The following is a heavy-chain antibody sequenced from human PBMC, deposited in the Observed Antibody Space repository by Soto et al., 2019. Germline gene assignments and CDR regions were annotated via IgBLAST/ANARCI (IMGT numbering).Heavy chain of an antibody. J-gene: IGHJ4*02. V-gene: IGHV3-23*01. Sequence: EVQLLESGGGLVQPGGSPRLSCAASGFTFSNYAMSWVRQAPGKGLQWVSAISGSGSGTYYADSVKGRFTISRDNSKNTLYLQMNSLRAEDTAFYYCARAGRGVPADHWDYWGQGTLVTVSS. CDR2: ISGSGSGT. CDR1: GFTFSNYA. D-gene: IGHD2-2*01. CDR3: ARAGRGVPADHWDY.